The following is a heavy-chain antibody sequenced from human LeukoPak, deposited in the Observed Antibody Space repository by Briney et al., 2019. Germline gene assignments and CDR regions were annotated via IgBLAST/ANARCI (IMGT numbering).Heavy chain of an antibody. D-gene: IGHD6-13*01. CDR1: GGSVINTNW. J-gene: IGHJ5*02. CDR3: ARRKVFGSSSWYNWFDP. Sequence: SETLSLTCGVSGGSVINTNWWTWVRQPPGKGLEWIGEINHSGSTNYNPSLKSRVTISVDTSKNQFSLKLSSVTAADTAVYYCARRKVFGSSSWYNWFDPWGQGTLVTVSS. CDR2: INHSGST. V-gene: IGHV4-4*02.